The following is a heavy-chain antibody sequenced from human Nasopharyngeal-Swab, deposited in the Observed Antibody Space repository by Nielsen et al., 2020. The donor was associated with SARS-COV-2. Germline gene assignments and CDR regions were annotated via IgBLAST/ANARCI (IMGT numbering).Heavy chain of an antibody. CDR3: ARGGGDYYYYMDV. CDR2: ISWNSGSI. J-gene: IGHJ6*03. Sequence: VRQAPGKGLEWVSGISWNSGSIGYADSVKGRFTISRDNAKNSLYLQMNSLRAEDTALYYCARGGGDYYYYMDVWGKGTTVTVSS. V-gene: IGHV3-9*01.